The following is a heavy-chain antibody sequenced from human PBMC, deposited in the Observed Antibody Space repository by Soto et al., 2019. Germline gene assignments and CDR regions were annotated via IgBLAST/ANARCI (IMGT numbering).Heavy chain of an antibody. D-gene: IGHD6-19*01. CDR3: ARGIEGWYQGRYYYGKDV. Sequence: PSETLSLTCTVSGDSISSSSYYWSWIRQPPGKGLEWIGYIYYSGSTNYNPSLKSRVTISVDTSKNQFSLKLSSVTAADTAVYYCARGIEGWYQGRYYYGKDVWGQGTTVTVSS. J-gene: IGHJ6*02. V-gene: IGHV4-61*01. CDR2: IYYSGST. CDR1: GDSISSSSYY.